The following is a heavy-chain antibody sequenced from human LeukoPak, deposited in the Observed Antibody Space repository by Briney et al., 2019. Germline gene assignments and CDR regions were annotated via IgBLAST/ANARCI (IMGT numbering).Heavy chain of an antibody. V-gene: IGHV4-59*01. CDR1: GGSISSYY. CDR2: IYYSGST. CDR3: AKSLNIAVAGIGY. Sequence: PSETLSLTCTVSGGSISSYYWSWIRQPPGKGLEWIGYIYYSGSTNYNPSLKSRVTISVDTSKNQFSLKPSSVTAADTAVYYCAKSLNIAVAGIGYWGQGTLVTVSS. J-gene: IGHJ4*02. D-gene: IGHD6-19*01.